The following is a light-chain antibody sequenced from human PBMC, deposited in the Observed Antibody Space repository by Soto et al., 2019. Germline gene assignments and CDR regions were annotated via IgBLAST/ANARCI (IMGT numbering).Light chain of an antibody. CDR1: SSDVVSYIS. CDR3: CSLASSGTYV. J-gene: IGLJ1*01. V-gene: IGLV2-23*02. CDR2: EVS. Sequence: QSALTQPASVSGSPGQSITISCTGTSSDVVSYISISWYQEHPGKAPKVLIYEVSERHSWVSDRFAGAKSGNTASLSISELYAEDGADDYCCSLASSGTYVYETWTKLNVL.